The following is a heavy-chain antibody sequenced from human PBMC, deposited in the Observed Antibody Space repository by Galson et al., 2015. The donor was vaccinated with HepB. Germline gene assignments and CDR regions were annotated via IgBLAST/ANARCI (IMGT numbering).Heavy chain of an antibody. V-gene: IGHV3-7*03. CDR3: ARDNWNDALDY. Sequence: SLRLSCAASGFTFSSYWMSWVRQAPGKGLEWVANIKQGGSEKYYVDSVKGRFTISRDNAKNSLYLQMNSLRAEDTAVYYCARDNWNDALDYWGQGTLVTVSS. J-gene: IGHJ4*02. CDR2: IKQGGSEK. D-gene: IGHD1-1*01. CDR1: GFTFSSYW.